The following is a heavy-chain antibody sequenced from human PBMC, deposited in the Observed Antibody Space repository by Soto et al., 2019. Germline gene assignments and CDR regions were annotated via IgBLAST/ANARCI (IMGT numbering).Heavy chain of an antibody. CDR3: ARGVGSGSYYNQYNWFDP. D-gene: IGHD3-10*01. V-gene: IGHV1-69*02. Sequence: SVKVSCKASGGTFSSYTISWVRQAPGQGLEWMGRIIPILGIANYAQKFQGRVTITADKSTSTAYMELRSLRSDDTAVYYCARGVGSGSYYNQYNWFDPWGQG. J-gene: IGHJ5*02. CDR2: IIPILGIA. CDR1: GGTFSSYT.